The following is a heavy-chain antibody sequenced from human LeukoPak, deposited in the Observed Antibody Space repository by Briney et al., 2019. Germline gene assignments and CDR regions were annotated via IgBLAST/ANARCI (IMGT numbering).Heavy chain of an antibody. V-gene: IGHV4-59*08. Sequence: TSETLSLTCTVSGGSISSYYWSWIRQPPGKGLEWIGYIYYSGSTNYNPSLKSRVTISVDTSKNQFSLKLSSVTAADTAVYYCARHRSSGWYGVRGRSAEYFQHWGQGTLVTVSS. J-gene: IGHJ1*01. CDR2: IYYSGST. D-gene: IGHD6-19*01. CDR3: ARHRSSGWYGVRGRSAEYFQH. CDR1: GGSISSYY.